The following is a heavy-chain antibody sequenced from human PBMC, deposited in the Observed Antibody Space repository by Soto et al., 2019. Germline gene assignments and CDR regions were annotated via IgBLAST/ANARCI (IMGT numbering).Heavy chain of an antibody. Sequence: GGSLRLSCAASGFTFSSYAMSWVRQAPGKGLEWVSAISGSGGSTYYADSVKGRFTISRDNSKNTLYLQMNSLRAEDTAVYYCAKAAPQYYDIEDYYYMDVWGKGTTVTVSS. V-gene: IGHV3-23*01. D-gene: IGHD3-9*01. CDR3: AKAAPQYYDIEDYYYMDV. J-gene: IGHJ6*03. CDR2: ISGSGGST. CDR1: GFTFSSYA.